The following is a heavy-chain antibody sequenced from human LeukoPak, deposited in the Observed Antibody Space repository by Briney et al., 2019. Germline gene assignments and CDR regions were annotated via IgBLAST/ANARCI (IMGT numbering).Heavy chain of an antibody. J-gene: IGHJ3*02. D-gene: IGHD3-10*01. CDR3: AGVGGSGRDGAFDI. CDR1: GFTFSDYS. Sequence: GGSLRLSCAASGFTFSDYSMNWVRQAPGKGLEWVSYISSSGSTIYYADSVKGRFTISRDNAKNSLYLQMNSLRAEDTAVYYCAGVGGSGRDGAFDIWGQGTMVTVSS. CDR2: ISSSGSTI. V-gene: IGHV3-11*01.